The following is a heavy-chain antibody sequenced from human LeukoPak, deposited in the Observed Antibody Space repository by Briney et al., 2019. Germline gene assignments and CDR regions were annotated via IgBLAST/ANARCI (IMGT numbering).Heavy chain of an antibody. V-gene: IGHV5-51*01. CDR1: EYSFPSYW. J-gene: IGHJ4*02. CDR2: IYPGDSET. CDR3: ARGASSIGNYNILTGYYNDYFDY. Sequence: GESLKISCKGSEYSFPSYWIAWVRQMPGKGLEWMALIYPGDSETKYSPSFQGQVTVSVDKSISTAYLQWSSLKASDTALYYCARGASSIGNYNILTGYYNDYFDYWGQGTLVTVSS. D-gene: IGHD3-9*01.